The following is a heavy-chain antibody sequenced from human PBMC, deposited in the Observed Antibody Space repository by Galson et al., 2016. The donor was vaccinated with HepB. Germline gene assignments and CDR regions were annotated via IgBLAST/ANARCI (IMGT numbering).Heavy chain of an antibody. CDR3: ARELTSHFELDY. Sequence: SLRLSCAASGFSFSSYAVHWVRQAPGKGLEWVAVVSRDASITYYAKSMKGRFTISRDNSMNTLYLQMINLRDDDTGVYFCARELTSHFELDYWGQGTLVTVAS. J-gene: IGHJ4*02. CDR2: VSRDASIT. V-gene: IGHV3-30-3*01. D-gene: IGHD2-2*01. CDR1: GFSFSSYA.